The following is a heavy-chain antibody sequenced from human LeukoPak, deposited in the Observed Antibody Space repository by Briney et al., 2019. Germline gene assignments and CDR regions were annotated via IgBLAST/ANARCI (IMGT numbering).Heavy chain of an antibody. CDR3: ARVSSLVGATLTFDY. CDR1: GYTFTSYG. CDR2: ISAYNGNT. J-gene: IGHJ4*02. V-gene: IGHV1-18*01. D-gene: IGHD1-26*01. Sequence: ASVKVSCKASGYTFTSYGISWVRQAPGQGLEWMGWISAYNGNTNYAQKLQGRVTMTTDTSTSTAYMELRSLRSDDTAVYYCARVSSLVGATLTFDYWGQGTLVTVSS.